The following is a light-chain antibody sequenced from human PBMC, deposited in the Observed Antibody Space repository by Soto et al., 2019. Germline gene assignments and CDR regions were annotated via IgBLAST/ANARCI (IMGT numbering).Light chain of an antibody. V-gene: IGKV4-1*01. Sequence: DIVMTQSPDSLAVSLGERATINCKSSQSVLYNSNNKNYLVWYQQKPGRAPKLLIYATSSLQNGVPSRFSGSGSGTDFTLTISSLQPEDFATYYCQQSYSTPPGTFGQGTKVDIK. CDR1: QSVLYNSNNKNY. CDR3: QQSYSTPPGT. J-gene: IGKJ1*01. CDR2: ATS.